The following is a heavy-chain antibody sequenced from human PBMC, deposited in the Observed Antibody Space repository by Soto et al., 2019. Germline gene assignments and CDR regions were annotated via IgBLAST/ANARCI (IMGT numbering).Heavy chain of an antibody. J-gene: IGHJ6*03. CDR3: ARVFGDYVRFSSYMDV. V-gene: IGHV1-69*02. D-gene: IGHD4-17*01. CDR1: GGTFSSYF. Sequence: QVQLVQSGAEVKKPGSSVKVSCKASGGTFSSYFISWVRQAPGQGLEWMGRIIPILGIANYAQKFQGRVTITADKSTSTAYMELSSLRSEDTAVYYCARVFGDYVRFSSYMDVWGKGTTVTVSS. CDR2: IIPILGIA.